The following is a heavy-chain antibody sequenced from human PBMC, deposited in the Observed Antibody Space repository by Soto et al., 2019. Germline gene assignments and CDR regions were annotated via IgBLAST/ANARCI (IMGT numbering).Heavy chain of an antibody. J-gene: IGHJ4*02. CDR3: AGFVVPASRNSDFDY. Sequence: SETLSLTCAVSGISVSTSDYYWGWVRQPPGKGLDWIGNIYYSGSTFYNPSLRSRVTLSVDTSKNQFSLRLNSVTVADTAVYFCAGFVVPASRNSDFDYWGQGTLVTVSS. V-gene: IGHV4-39*01. CDR2: IYYSGST. D-gene: IGHD2-15*01. CDR1: GISVSTSDYY.